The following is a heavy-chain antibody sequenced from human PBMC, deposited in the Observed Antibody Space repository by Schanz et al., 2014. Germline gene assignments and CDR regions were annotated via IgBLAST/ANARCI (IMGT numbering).Heavy chain of an antibody. CDR3: ARDRRNADLDY. CDR1: GFTFSSYA. D-gene: IGHD1-1*01. J-gene: IGHJ4*02. V-gene: IGHV3-23*01. Sequence: EVQLLESGGGLVQPGGSLRLSCAASGFTFSSYAMTWVRQAPGMGLEWVSAISGRDGSTYYADSVRGRFTISRDNSKNTLYLQMNSLRAEDTAVYYCARDRRNADLDYWGQGTLXTVSS. CDR2: ISGRDGST.